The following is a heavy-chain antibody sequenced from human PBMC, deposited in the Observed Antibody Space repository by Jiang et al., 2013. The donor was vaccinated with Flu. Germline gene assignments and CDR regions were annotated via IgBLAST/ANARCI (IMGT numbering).Heavy chain of an antibody. Sequence: EVKKPGSSVKVSCKASGGTFSSYAISWVRQAPGQGLEWMGGIIPIFGTANYAQKFQGRVTITADESTSTAYMELSSLRSEDTAVYYCARGLIRDGYNFGREPTTQEFRYWGQGTLVTVSS. D-gene: IGHD5-24*01. V-gene: IGHV1-69*01. J-gene: IGHJ4*02. CDR1: GGTFSSYA. CDR2: IIPIFGTA. CDR3: ARGLIRDGYNFGREPTTQEFRY.